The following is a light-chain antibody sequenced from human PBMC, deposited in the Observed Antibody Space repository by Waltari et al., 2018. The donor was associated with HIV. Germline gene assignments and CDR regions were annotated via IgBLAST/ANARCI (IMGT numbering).Light chain of an antibody. Sequence: NFMLTQPHSVSESPGKTVTISCTRSSGSIANNYVQWYQQRPGSSPTPVIYEDNYRPSGVPDRFSGSKSGTSASLAITGLQADDEAYYYCQSFDSSLIGGVLFGGGTKLTVL. V-gene: IGLV6-57*01. CDR1: SGSIANNY. J-gene: IGLJ2*01. CDR2: EDN. CDR3: QSFDSSLIGGVL.